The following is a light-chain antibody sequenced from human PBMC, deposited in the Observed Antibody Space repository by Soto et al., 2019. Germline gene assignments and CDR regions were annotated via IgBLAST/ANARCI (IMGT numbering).Light chain of an antibody. J-gene: IGKJ4*01. CDR2: GAS. CDR3: QQYGSSPLT. CDR1: QSVSSSY. V-gene: IGKV3-20*01. Sequence: EIVLTQSPGTLSLSPGERATLSCRASQSVSSSYIAWYQQKPGQAPRLLIYGASGRATGIPDRFSGSGSGTDFTLTISRLEPEDFAVYYCQQYGSSPLTFGGGTKVEIK.